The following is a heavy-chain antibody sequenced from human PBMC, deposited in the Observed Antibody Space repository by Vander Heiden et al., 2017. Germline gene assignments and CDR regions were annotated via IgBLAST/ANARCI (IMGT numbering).Heavy chain of an antibody. Sequence: QLQLQESGPGLLKSSEPLSLTCDVSGDFISTNYHYWGWIRQPPGKGLEWIGNIYYSGTAFDNPSLKSRVTISVDTSTNQFSLRLRSVTAADTAVYYCARARDGYLADYFDYWGQGSLVTVSS. CDR1: GDFISTNYHY. J-gene: IGHJ4*02. CDR2: IYYSGTA. V-gene: IGHV4-39*01. CDR3: ARARDGYLADYFDY. D-gene: IGHD5-12*01.